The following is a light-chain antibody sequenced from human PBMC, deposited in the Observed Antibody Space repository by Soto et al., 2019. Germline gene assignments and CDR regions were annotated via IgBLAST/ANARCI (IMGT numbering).Light chain of an antibody. CDR2: VAS. J-gene: IGKJ5*01. V-gene: IGKV3-20*01. CDR3: QDYGSSPPVT. CDR1: QSVSSSY. Sequence: EIVLTQSPGTLSLSPGETATLSCRASQSVSSSYLAWYQQKPGQTPRLLIYVASYRATDIPDRFSGSGSGAAFTITISSLEIEDFAVDYCQDYGSSPPVTFGQGTWVE.